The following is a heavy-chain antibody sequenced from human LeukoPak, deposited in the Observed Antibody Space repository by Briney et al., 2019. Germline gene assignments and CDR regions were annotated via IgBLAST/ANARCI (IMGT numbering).Heavy chain of an antibody. CDR3: AGDARDIVVVPAALGYYYYGMDV. J-gene: IGHJ6*04. CDR1: GFTFSSYA. Sequence: GRSLRLSCAASGFTFSSYAMHWVRQAPGKGLEWVAVISYDGSNKYYADSVKGRFTISRDNSKNTLYLQMNSLRAEDTAVYYCAGDARDIVVVPAALGYYYYGMDVWGKGTTVTVSS. CDR2: ISYDGSNK. V-gene: IGHV3-30*04. D-gene: IGHD2-2*01.